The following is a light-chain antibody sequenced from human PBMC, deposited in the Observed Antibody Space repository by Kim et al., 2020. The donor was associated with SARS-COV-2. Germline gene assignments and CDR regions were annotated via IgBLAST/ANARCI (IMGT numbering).Light chain of an antibody. Sequence: PGQRATLSCRASQSVSSSLAWYQQKPGQAPRLLIYDASNRATGIPARFSGSGSGTDFTLTISSLEPEDFAVYYCQQRSNWPPITFGQGTRLEIK. J-gene: IGKJ5*01. CDR3: QQRSNWPPIT. CDR2: DAS. V-gene: IGKV3-11*01. CDR1: QSVSSS.